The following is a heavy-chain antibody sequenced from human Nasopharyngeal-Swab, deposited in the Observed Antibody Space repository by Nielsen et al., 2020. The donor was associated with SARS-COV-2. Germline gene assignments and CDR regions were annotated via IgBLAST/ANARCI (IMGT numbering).Heavy chain of an antibody. J-gene: IGHJ6*02. V-gene: IGHV1-18*01. CDR2: ISAYNGNT. CDR1: GYTFTSYG. Sequence: ASVKVSCKASGYTFTSYGISWVRQAPGQGLEWMGWISAYNGNTNYAQKLQGRVTMTTDTSTSTAYMELRSLRSDDTAVHYCARDRWNDILTGYYGSYGMDVWGQGTTVTVSS. D-gene: IGHD3-9*01. CDR3: ARDRWNDILTGYYGSYGMDV.